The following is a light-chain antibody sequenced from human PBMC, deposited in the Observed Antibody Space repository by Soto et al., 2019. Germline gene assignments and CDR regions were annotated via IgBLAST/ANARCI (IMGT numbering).Light chain of an antibody. J-gene: IGKJ3*01. CDR1: LGISNF. Sequence: DIQMTQSPSSLSASVGDRLTITCRASLGISNFLAWYQQKPGKVPELLIYGASTLQSGVPSRFSGRGSGTDFTLTISSLQPEDVATYYCQKYNSAPLTFGPGTKVDIK. CDR3: QKYNSAPLT. V-gene: IGKV1-27*01. CDR2: GAS.